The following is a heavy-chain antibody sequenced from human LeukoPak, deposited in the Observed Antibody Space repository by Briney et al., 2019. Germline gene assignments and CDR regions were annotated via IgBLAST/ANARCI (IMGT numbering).Heavy chain of an antibody. CDR3: ARSGDIVVVPAAMEDAFDI. CDR2: IYHSGST. D-gene: IGHD2-2*01. CDR1: GGSISSGGYY. J-gene: IGHJ3*02. V-gene: IGHV4-30-2*01. Sequence: SETLSLTCTVSGGSISSGGYYWSWIRQPPGKGLEWIGYIYHSGSTYYNPSLKSRVTISVDRSKNQFSLKLSSVTAADTAVHYCARSGDIVVVPAAMEDAFDIWGQGTMVTVSS.